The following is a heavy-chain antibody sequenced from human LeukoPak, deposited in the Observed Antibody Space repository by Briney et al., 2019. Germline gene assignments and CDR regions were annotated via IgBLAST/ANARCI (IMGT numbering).Heavy chain of an antibody. CDR1: VFIFSSYG. D-gene: IGHD3-22*01. V-gene: IGHV3-33*06. CDR3: AKVTGDYYDTSGAFDY. Sequence: PGGSLRLSCAASVFIFSSYGMHWVRQAPGKGLEWVARIWHDGSNDDYADSVKGRFTISRDNSKNTLYLQMNSLRAEDTAIYYCAKVTGDYYDTSGAFDYWGQGTLVTVSS. J-gene: IGHJ4*02. CDR2: IWHDGSND.